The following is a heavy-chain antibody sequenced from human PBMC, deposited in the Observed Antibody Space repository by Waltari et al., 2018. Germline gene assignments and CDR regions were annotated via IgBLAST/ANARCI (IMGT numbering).Heavy chain of an antibody. V-gene: IGHV4-59*01. Sequence: QVQLQESGPGLVKPSETLSLTCTVSGGSISSYYWSWIRQPPGKGLEWIGYIYYSGSTNYNPSLKSRVTISVDTSKNQFSLKLSSVTAADTAVYYCARDGTTVVTPAKWYFDLWGRGTLVTVSS. CDR2: IYYSGST. CDR3: ARDGTTVVTPAKWYFDL. J-gene: IGHJ2*01. CDR1: GGSISSYY. D-gene: IGHD4-17*01.